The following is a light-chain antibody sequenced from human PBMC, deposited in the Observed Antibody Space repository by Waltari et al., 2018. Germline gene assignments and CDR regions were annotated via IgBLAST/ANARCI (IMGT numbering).Light chain of an antibody. CDR2: DDN. V-gene: IGLV6-57*03. J-gene: IGLJ2*01. CDR1: SGSIASNN. CDR3: QSDDSSNKKI. Sequence: NFMLTQPNSVSEYPGKTVTISCTRISGSIASNNVQWHQQRPCSAPTTVIYDDNQRPSGVPDRFSGSIDSSSNSASLTISGLKAEDEADYYCQSDDSSNKKIFGGGTKLTVL.